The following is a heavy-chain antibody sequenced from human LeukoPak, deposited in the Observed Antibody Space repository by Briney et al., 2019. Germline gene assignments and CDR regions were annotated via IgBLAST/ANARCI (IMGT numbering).Heavy chain of an antibody. Sequence: PGGSLRLSCAASGFSFSSYWMSWVRQAPGKGLEWVANIKQDGSEKYYVDSVKGRFTISRDNAKNSLYLQMNSLRAEDTAVYYCARQDSGPNGESDYWGQGTLVTVSS. V-gene: IGHV3-7*01. D-gene: IGHD5-12*01. CDR3: ARQDSGPNGESDY. J-gene: IGHJ4*02. CDR1: GFSFSSYW. CDR2: IKQDGSEK.